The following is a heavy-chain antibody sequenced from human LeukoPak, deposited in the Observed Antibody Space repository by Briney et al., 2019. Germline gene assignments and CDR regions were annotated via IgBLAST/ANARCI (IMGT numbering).Heavy chain of an antibody. Sequence: PGGSLRLSCAASGFTFSSYAMHWVRQAPGKGLEWVAVISYDGSNKYYADSVKGRFTISRDNSKNTLYLQMNSLRAEDTAVYYCARDSLRLAAAFDIWGQGTMVTVSS. CDR2: ISYDGSNK. CDR3: ARDSLRLAAAFDI. CDR1: GFTFSSYA. D-gene: IGHD2-15*01. V-gene: IGHV3-30*04. J-gene: IGHJ3*02.